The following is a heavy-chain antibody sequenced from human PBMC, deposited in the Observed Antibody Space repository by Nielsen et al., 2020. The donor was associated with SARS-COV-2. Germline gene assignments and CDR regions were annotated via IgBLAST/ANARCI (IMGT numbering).Heavy chain of an antibody. J-gene: IGHJ6*02. CDR1: RFTFSSSA. Sequence: SVKVSCKASRFTFSSSAVRWVRLTRGQGLEWIGWIIVGSGNTNYAQKFRGRVTITGDMSTSTAQMELSSLRSEDTAVYYCAADQMGATGGLDLWGQGTTVTVSS. CDR3: AADQMGATGGLDL. V-gene: IGHV1-58*01. CDR2: IIVGSGNT. D-gene: IGHD1-26*01.